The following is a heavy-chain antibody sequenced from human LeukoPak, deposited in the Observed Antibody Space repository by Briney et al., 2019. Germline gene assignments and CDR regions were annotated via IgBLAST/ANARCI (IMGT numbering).Heavy chain of an antibody. Sequence: SQTLSLTCAISGDNVARKSAAWNWFRQSPSRGLEWLGRTYYRSSWINEYAVSVESRIIITPDTSKNQFSLHLNSVTPEDTAVYYCARESLGYSYGPYFDYWGQGTLVTVSS. V-gene: IGHV6-1*01. CDR1: GDNVARKSAA. CDR3: ARESLGYSYGPYFDY. D-gene: IGHD5-18*01. J-gene: IGHJ4*02. CDR2: TYYRSSWIN.